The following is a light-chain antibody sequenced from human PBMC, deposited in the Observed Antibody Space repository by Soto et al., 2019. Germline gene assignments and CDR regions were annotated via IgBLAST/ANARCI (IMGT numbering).Light chain of an antibody. CDR2: ANN. CDR3: QSYDSSLSGFYV. Sequence: QAVVTQPPSVSGAPGQRVTISCTGSSSNIGAGSHVHWYQQLPGTAPKLLIYANNDRPSGVPDRFSGSKSGTSASLAITGLQAEDEADYYCQSYDSSLSGFYVFGTGTKLTVL. J-gene: IGLJ1*01. V-gene: IGLV1-40*01. CDR1: SSNIGAGSH.